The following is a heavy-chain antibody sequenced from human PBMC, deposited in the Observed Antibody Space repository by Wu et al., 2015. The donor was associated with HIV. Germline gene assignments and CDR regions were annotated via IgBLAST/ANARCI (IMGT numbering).Heavy chain of an antibody. CDR2: IMGDSGST. CDR3: GRVWGCGFTTCYWRVDV. V-gene: IGHV1-18*01. CDR1: GYTFSNSG. Sequence: QVQLVQSGAEVKKPGASVKVSCKTYGYTFSNSGVSWIRQAPGQGLEYMGWIMGDSGSTNYAQRFQGRVTMTIDTSTNTGYLELGSLRSDDTAVYYCGRVWGCGFTTCYWRVDVWGQGTTVIVSS. D-gene: IGHD2-21*01. J-gene: IGHJ6*02.